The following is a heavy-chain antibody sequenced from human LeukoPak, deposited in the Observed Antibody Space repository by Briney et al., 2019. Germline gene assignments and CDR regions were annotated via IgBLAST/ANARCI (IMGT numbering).Heavy chain of an antibody. CDR2: IYTSGST. Sequence: SQTLSLTCTVSGVSISSGSYYWSWIRQPARKGLEWIGRIYTSGSTNYNHSPKRRVSIPVDTSKNQFSRKLSSVTAADTAVYYGASSSGYNSYWGQGTLVTVSS. V-gene: IGHV4-61*02. J-gene: IGHJ4*02. CDR3: ASSSGYNSY. D-gene: IGHD3-22*01. CDR1: GVSISSGSYY.